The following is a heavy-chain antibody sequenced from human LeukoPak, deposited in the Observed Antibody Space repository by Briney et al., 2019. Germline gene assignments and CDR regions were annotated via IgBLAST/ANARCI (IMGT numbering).Heavy chain of an antibody. J-gene: IGHJ4*02. CDR1: GYIFTTYG. V-gene: IGHV1-18*01. CDR3: ARDHSSSSQLLDY. CDR2: ISAYNGDT. D-gene: IGHD6-13*01. Sequence: ASVKVSCKTSGYIFTTYGVTWVRQAPRQGLEWMGWISAYNGDTYYAQKFQGRFTMTTDTSTSTANMELRSLGSDDTAVYYCARDHSSSSQLLDYWGQGTLVTISS.